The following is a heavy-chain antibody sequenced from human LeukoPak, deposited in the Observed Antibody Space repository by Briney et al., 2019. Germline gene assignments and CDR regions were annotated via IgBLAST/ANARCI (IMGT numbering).Heavy chain of an antibody. J-gene: IGHJ3*02. D-gene: IGHD4-23*01. CDR2: ISYDGSNK. Sequence: GGSLRLSCAASGFTFSSYGMHWVPQAPGKGLEWMAVISYDGSNKYYADSVKGRFTISRDNSKNTLYLQMNSLRAEDTAVYYCAKGGNRVHDAFDIWGQGTMVTVSS. CDR1: GFTFSSYG. V-gene: IGHV3-30*18. CDR3: AKGGNRVHDAFDI.